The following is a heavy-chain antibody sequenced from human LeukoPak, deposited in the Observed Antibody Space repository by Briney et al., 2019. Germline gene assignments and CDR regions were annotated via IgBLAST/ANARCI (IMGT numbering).Heavy chain of an antibody. CDR1: GYTFTSYY. Sequence: GASVKVSCKASGYTFTSYYMHWVRQAPGQGLEWMGIINPSGGSTSYAQKFQGRDTMTRDTSTSTVYMELSSLRSEDTAVYYCANRRRCSGGSCYSRGFDYWGQGTLVTVSS. CDR3: ANRRRCSGGSCYSRGFDY. J-gene: IGHJ4*02. D-gene: IGHD2-15*01. CDR2: INPSGGST. V-gene: IGHV1-46*01.